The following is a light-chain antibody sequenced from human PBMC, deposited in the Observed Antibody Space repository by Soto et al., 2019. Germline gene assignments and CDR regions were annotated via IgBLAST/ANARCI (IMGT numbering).Light chain of an antibody. CDR1: SSNIGAGYD. CDR3: QSYDSSLSGLV. J-gene: IGLJ2*01. V-gene: IGLV1-40*01. CDR2: GNS. Sequence: QSVLTRPPSVSGAPGQGVTISCTGSSSNIGAGYDVHWYQQLPGTAPKLLIYGNSNRPSGVPDRFSGSKSGTSASLAITGLQAEDEADYYCQSYDSSLSGLVFGGGTKLTVL.